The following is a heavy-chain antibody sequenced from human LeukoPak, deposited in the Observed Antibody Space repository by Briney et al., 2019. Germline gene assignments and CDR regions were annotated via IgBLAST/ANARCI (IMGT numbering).Heavy chain of an antibody. D-gene: IGHD6-19*01. CDR3: ATNGPGIAVAGYVDY. J-gene: IGHJ4*02. Sequence: PGRSLRLSCAASGFTFSGYAMHWVRQAPGKGLEWEAVMSYDGSNEYYADSVKGRFTISRDNSKNTLYLQMNSLRAEDTAVYYCATNGPGIAVAGYVDYWGQGTLVIVSS. V-gene: IGHV3-30-3*01. CDR2: MSYDGSNE. CDR1: GFTFSGYA.